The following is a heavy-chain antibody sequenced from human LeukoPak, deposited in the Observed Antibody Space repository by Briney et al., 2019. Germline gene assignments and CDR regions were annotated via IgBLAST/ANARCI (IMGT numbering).Heavy chain of an antibody. CDR1: GFSFSSNA. D-gene: IGHD3-9*01. Sequence: PGGPLRLSCVASGFSFSSNAMAWVRQAPGKGLQWVASVSASGGGTNYADSVKGRFTISRDNSKNTVYLQMKSLRAEDTAVYYCAKRVLLVYWGQGALVTVSS. J-gene: IGHJ4*02. CDR3: AKRVLLVY. V-gene: IGHV3-23*01. CDR2: VSASGGGT.